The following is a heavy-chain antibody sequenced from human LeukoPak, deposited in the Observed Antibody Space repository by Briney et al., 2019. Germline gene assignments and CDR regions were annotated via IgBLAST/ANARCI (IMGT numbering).Heavy chain of an antibody. CDR3: AKAKEVVGATTFFDY. CDR2: ISGSGGST. D-gene: IGHD1-26*01. J-gene: IGHJ4*02. Sequence: GGSLRLSCAASGFTFSSYAMSWVRQAPGKGLEWVSAISGSGGSTYYADSVKGRFTISRDNSKNTLHLQMNSLRAEDTAVYYCAKAKEVVGATTFFDYWGQGTLVTVSS. CDR1: GFTFSSYA. V-gene: IGHV3-23*01.